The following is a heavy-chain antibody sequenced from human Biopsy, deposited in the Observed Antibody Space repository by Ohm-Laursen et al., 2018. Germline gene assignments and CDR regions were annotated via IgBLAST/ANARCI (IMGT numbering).Heavy chain of an antibody. J-gene: IGHJ5*02. CDR1: GGSISSSTTYY. Sequence: PSETLSLTWTVSGGSISSSTTYYWAWLRQPPGKGLEWIGSIYNTETTFYNPSLKSRVTISFDTSTNQFSLKVSSVTAADTALYFCARHPTGFWFDPWGHGTLVTVSS. CDR2: IYNTETT. CDR3: ARHPTGFWFDP. V-gene: IGHV4-39*01.